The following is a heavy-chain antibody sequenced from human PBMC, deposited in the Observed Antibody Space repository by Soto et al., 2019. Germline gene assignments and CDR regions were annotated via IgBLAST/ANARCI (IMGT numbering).Heavy chain of an antibody. CDR3: ARPRIAVGFWCGPCLYFAY. CDR2: ISGSGFTT. J-gene: IGHJ4*02. Sequence: PGGSLRLSCAASGFTFSNYVMSWVRQAPGKGLEWVSAISGSGFTTYYADSVKGRFTISRDNSKNTLDLQINSLRGDDTAVYYCARPRIAVGFWCGPCLYFAYWGQGTLVTVSS. CDR1: GFTFSNYV. D-gene: IGHD2-21*01. V-gene: IGHV3-23*01.